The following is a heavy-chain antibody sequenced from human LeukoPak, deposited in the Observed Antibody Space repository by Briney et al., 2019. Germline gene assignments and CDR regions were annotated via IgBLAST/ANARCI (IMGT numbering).Heavy chain of an antibody. Sequence: SETLSLTCTVSGGSISSYYWSWIRQPPGKGLEWIGYIYYSGSTNYNPSLKSRVTISVDTSKNQFSLKLSSVTAADTAVYYCAATRNWNYDHVQHWGQGTLVTVSS. D-gene: IGHD1-7*01. J-gene: IGHJ1*01. CDR2: IYYSGST. V-gene: IGHV4-59*01. CDR1: GGSISSYY. CDR3: AATRNWNYDHVQH.